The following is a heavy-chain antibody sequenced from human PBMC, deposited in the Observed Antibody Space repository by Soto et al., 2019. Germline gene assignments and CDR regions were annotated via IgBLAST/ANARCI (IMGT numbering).Heavy chain of an antibody. V-gene: IGHV1-2*04. CDR3: ARGHSTDCSNGVCSFFYNHEMDV. D-gene: IGHD2-8*01. J-gene: IGHJ6*02. CDR2: INPKSGGT. Sequence: EASVKVSWKASGYSFTDYHIHWVRQAPGQGLEWLGRINPKSGGTSTAQKFQGWVTMTRDRSISTVYMELTRLRSDDTAVYFCARGHSTDCSNGVCSFFYNHEMDVWGQGTTVTVSS. CDR1: GYSFTDYH.